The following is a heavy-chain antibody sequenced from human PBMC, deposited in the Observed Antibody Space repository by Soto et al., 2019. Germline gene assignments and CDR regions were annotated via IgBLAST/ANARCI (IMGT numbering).Heavy chain of an antibody. Sequence: GASVKVSCKASGYTFTSYGISWVRQAPGQGLEWKGWISAYNGNTNYAQKLQGRVTMTTDTSTSTAYMELSSVTAADTAVYYCASFSSREWLELIHWGQGTLVTVSS. V-gene: IGHV1-18*01. CDR1: GYTFTSYG. D-gene: IGHD3-3*01. CDR3: ASFSSREWLELIH. CDR2: ISAYNGNT. J-gene: IGHJ4*02.